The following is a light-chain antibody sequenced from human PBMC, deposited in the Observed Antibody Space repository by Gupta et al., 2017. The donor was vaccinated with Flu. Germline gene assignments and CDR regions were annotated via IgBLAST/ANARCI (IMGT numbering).Light chain of an antibody. V-gene: IGLV6-57*01. CDR1: SGSIASKF. CDR3: QSYDSSNQV. CDR2: EDN. Sequence: NFMLTQPHSVSESPGKTVTISCTRSSGSIASKFVQWYQQRPGSSPTTVIYEDNQRPSGVPDRFSGSIDSSSNSASLTISGLKTEDEADCYCQSYDSSNQVFGGGTKLTVL. J-gene: IGLJ3*02.